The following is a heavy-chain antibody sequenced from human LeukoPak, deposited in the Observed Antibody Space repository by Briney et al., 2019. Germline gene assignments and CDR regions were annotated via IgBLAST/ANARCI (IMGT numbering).Heavy chain of an antibody. CDR2: IYPDESNI. Sequence: GESLKISCKGSGYSFPTYWIAWVRQMPGKGLEWMGIIYPDESNIRYSPSFQGQVTISADKSVSTAYLQWSSLKASDTAMYYCARPPSRGYSSSFEYWGQGTLVTVSS. J-gene: IGHJ4*02. CDR3: ARPPSRGYSSSFEY. CDR1: GYSFPTYW. V-gene: IGHV5-51*01. D-gene: IGHD2-2*03.